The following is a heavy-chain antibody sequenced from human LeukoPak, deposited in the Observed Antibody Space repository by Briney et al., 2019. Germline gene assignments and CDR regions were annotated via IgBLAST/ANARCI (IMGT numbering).Heavy chain of an antibody. J-gene: IGHJ4*02. CDR1: GFTFSSYG. V-gene: IGHV3-30*18. Sequence: PGRSLRLSCAASGFTFSSYGMHWVRQAPGKGLEWVAVISYDGSNKYYADSVKGRFTISRDNSKNTLYLQMNSLRAEDTAVYYCAKVAVGFESGYYFDYWGQGTLVTVSS. D-gene: IGHD1-26*01. CDR2: ISYDGSNK. CDR3: AKVAVGFESGYYFDY.